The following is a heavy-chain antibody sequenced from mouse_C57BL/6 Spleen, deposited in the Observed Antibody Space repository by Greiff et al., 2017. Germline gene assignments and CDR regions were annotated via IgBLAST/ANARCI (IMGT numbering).Heavy chain of an antibody. CDR1: GYTFTSYW. V-gene: IGHV1-69*01. J-gene: IGHJ2*01. CDR2: IDPSDSYT. D-gene: IGHD1-1*02. CDR3: ARGKELYYFDY. Sequence: QVQLQQPGAELVMPGASVKLSCKASGYTFTSYWMHWVKQRPGQGLEWIGEIDPSDSYTNYNQKFKGKSTLTVDKSSSTAYMQLSSLTSEDSAVYYCARGKELYYFDYWGKGTTLTVSS.